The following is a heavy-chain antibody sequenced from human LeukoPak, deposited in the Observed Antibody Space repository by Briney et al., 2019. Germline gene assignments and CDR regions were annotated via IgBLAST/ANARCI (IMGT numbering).Heavy chain of an antibody. J-gene: IGHJ4*02. CDR1: GFTFSDYE. D-gene: IGHD3-10*01. CDR3: ARDFYGSRSRFFDY. V-gene: IGHV3-48*03. CDR2: TSRSGTKI. Sequence: SGGSLRLSCAASGFTFSDYEMNWVRQAPGKGLEWVSYTSRSGTKIFYADSVKGRFSVYRDKAKNSLYLQMNSLRAEGTAVYYCARDFYGSRSRFFDYWGQGTLVTVSS.